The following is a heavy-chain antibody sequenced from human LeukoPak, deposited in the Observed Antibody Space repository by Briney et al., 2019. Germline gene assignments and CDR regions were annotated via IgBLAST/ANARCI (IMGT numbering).Heavy chain of an antibody. J-gene: IGHJ2*01. CDR2: IYYSGST. V-gene: IGHV4-59*01. CDR3: ARATRDGSFDL. CDR1: GGSISSYY. Sequence: SETLSLTCTVSGGSISSYYWSWIRQPPGKGLEWIGYIYYSGSTNYNPSLKSRVTISVDTSKNQFSLKLSSVTAADTAVYYCARATRDGSFDLWGRGTLVTVSS. D-gene: IGHD5-24*01.